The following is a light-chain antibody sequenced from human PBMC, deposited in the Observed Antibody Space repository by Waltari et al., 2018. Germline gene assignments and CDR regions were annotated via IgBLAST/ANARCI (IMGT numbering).Light chain of an antibody. J-gene: IGLJ2*01. CDR3: QSYDSSNVV. Sequence: NFMLTQPHSVSESPGKTVTISCTRSSGSIASNYVQWYQQRPGSAPTTVIYEDNQRPSGVHARFSGSLDSSSNSASLTISGLKTEDEADYYCQSYDSSNVVFGGGTKLTVL. CDR1: SGSIASNY. CDR2: EDN. V-gene: IGLV6-57*03.